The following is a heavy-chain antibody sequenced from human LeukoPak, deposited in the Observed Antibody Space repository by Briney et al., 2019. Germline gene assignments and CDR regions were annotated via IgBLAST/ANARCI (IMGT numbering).Heavy chain of an antibody. CDR2: IIPIFGTA. Sequence: SVKVSRKASGGTFSSYAISWVRQAPGQGLEWMGGIIPIFGTANYAQKFQGRVTITADESTSTAYMELSSLRSEDTAVYYCARDLEGVYNWFDPWGQGTLVTVSS. D-gene: IGHD3-3*01. CDR3: ARDLEGVYNWFDP. V-gene: IGHV1-69*13. J-gene: IGHJ5*02. CDR1: GGTFSSYA.